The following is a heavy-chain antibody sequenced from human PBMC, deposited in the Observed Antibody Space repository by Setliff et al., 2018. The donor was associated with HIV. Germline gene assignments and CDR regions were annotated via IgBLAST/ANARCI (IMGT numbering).Heavy chain of an antibody. CDR3: ARLGVYAFDI. CDR1: GYTLTELS. Sequence: ASVKVSCKVSGYTLTELSMHWVRQAPGKGLEWTGGSGPENGETIYAQKFQGRVTMTEDTSTDTAYMELNSLRSDDTAVYYCARLGVYAFDIWGQGTMVTVSS. D-gene: IGHD6-13*01. J-gene: IGHJ3*02. V-gene: IGHV1-24*01. CDR2: SGPENGET.